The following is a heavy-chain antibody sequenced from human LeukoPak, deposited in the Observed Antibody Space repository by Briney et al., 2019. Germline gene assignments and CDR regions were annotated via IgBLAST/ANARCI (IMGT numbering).Heavy chain of an antibody. V-gene: IGHV3-7*01. Sequence: GGSLRLSCAASGSIFTNYWMSWVRRAPGKGLEWVANINQDGSIKYYVDSVKGRFTISRDNAKNSLYLQMQSLRGEDTAVYYCARIGYSSSCFDYWGQGTLVTVPS. CDR1: GSIFTNYW. J-gene: IGHJ4*02. D-gene: IGHD6-13*01. CDR2: INQDGSIK. CDR3: ARIGYSSSCFDY.